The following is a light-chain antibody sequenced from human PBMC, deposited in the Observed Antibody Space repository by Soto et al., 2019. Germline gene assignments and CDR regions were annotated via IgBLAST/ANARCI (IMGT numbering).Light chain of an antibody. J-gene: IGKJ1*01. CDR3: QQYGSSPRT. CDR1: EDISTW. Sequence: DIQMTQSPSSLSASVGDRVTITCRSSEDISTWLAWYQQKPGKAPKLLIYAASSLQSGVPSRFSGSGSGTDFTLTISRLEPEDFAVYYCQQYGSSPRTFGQGTKVDI. CDR2: AAS. V-gene: IGKV1-12*01.